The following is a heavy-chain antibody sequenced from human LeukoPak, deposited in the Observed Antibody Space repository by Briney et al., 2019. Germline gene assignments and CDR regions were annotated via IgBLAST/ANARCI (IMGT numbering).Heavy chain of an antibody. V-gene: IGHV3-11*04. CDR3: ARDPGQLDY. CDR1: GFTFSDYY. Sequence: GGSLRLSCAASGFTFSDYYMGWIRQAPGKGLEWVSYITSNGKSVYYAASVKGRFTISRGNAKNSLYLQVNSLTAEDTAVYYCARDPGQLDYWGQGTLVTVSS. J-gene: IGHJ4*02. CDR2: ITSNGKSV.